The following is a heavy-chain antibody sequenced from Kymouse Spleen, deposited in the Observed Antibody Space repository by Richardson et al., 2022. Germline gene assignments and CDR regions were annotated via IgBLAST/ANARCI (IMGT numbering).Heavy chain of an antibody. D-gene: IGHD3-3*01. CDR2: ISSSSSYI. Sequence: EVQLVESGGGLVKPGGSLRLSCAASGFTFSSYSMNWVRQAPGKGLEWVSSISSSSSYIYYADSVKGRFTISRDNAKNSLYLQMNSLRAEDTAVYYCAGTIFGVVYYYYGMDVWGQGTTVTVSS. CDR1: GFTFSSYS. V-gene: IGHV3-21*03. J-gene: IGHJ6*02. CDR3: AGTIFGVVYYYYGMDV.